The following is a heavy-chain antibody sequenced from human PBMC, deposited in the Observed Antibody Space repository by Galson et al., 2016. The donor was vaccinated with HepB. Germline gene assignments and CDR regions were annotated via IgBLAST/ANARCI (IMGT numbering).Heavy chain of an antibody. J-gene: IGHJ4*02. V-gene: IGHV3-33*01. CDR1: GFTFSSYG. D-gene: IGHD1-1*01. CDR2: IWYDGSNK. Sequence: SLRLSCAASGFTFSSYGMHWVRQAPGKGLEWVAVIWYDGSNKYYADSVKGRFTISRDNSKNTLYLQMNSLRAEDTAVYYCARDDYSGTKKAHFDYWGQETLVTVSS. CDR3: ARDDYSGTKKAHFDY.